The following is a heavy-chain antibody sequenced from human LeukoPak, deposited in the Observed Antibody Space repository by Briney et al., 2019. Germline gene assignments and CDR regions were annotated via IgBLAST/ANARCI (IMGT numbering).Heavy chain of an antibody. Sequence: GESLKISCKGSGYSFTSYWIGWVRQMPGEGLEWMGIIYPGDSDTRCSPSFQGQVTISADKSISTAYLQWSSLKASDTAMYYCARLNKVVPAAIRESYNWFDPWGQGTLVTVSS. D-gene: IGHD2-2*01. CDR1: GYSFTSYW. CDR2: IYPGDSDT. J-gene: IGHJ5*02. V-gene: IGHV5-51*01. CDR3: ARLNKVVPAAIRESYNWFDP.